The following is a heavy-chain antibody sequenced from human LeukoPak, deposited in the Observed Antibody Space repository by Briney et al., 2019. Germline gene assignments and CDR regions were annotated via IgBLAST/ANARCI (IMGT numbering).Heavy chain of an antibody. V-gene: IGHV5-51*01. Sequence: GESLKISSKGSGYSFTSYWIGWVRPMPGKGLEWMGIIYPGDSDSRYSPSFQGQVTISADKSISTAYLQWSSLKASDTAMYYCARPGITGTTTGFLDYWGQGTLVTVSS. CDR2: IYPGDSDS. D-gene: IGHD1-7*01. CDR1: GYSFTSYW. CDR3: ARPGITGTTTGFLDY. J-gene: IGHJ4*02.